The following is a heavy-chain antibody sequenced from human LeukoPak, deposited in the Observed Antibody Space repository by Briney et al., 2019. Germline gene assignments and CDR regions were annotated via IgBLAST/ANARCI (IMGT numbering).Heavy chain of an antibody. J-gene: IGHJ4*02. V-gene: IGHV3-48*03. Sequence: PGGSLRLSCAASGFTFSSCELSWVRQAPTKGLEWVSYISRSGSITYYADSVKGRFTISRDSAKNSLYLQMNSLRDEDTAMYYCAKELRSELYDMLTGVDFWGQGTLVTVSS. CDR3: AKELRSELYDMLTGVDF. CDR2: ISRSGSIT. D-gene: IGHD3-9*01. CDR1: GFTFSSCE.